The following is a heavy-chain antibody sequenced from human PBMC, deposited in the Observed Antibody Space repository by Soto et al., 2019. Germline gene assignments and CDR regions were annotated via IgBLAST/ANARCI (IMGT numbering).Heavy chain of an antibody. V-gene: IGHV4-31*03. CDR1: GGSISSGGYY. D-gene: IGHD2-15*01. J-gene: IGHJ6*02. Sequence: SETLSLTCTVSGGSISSGGYYWSWIRQHPGKGLEWIGYIYYSGSTYYNPSLKSRVTISVDTSKNQFSLKLSSVTAADTAVYYCARGFRYCSGGSCYYYYYGMDVWGQGTTVTVSS. CDR3: ARGFRYCSGGSCYYYYYGMDV. CDR2: IYYSGST.